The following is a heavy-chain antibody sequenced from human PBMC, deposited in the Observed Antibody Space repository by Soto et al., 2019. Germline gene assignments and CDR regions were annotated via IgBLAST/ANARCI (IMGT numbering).Heavy chain of an antibody. CDR2: INPSGDFT. CDR1: GYSFTTYY. J-gene: IGHJ4*02. Sequence: QVQLVQSGAEVKKPGASVRVSCKASGYSFTTYYMHWVRQIPGQGLEWMGKINPSGDFTTYAQRVQGRVTMTRDTSTTTVYMEVNGLTSEDTAIYYCARDPIGGGAPYYFDYWGQGSLVTVSS. D-gene: IGHD3-16*01. CDR3: ARDPIGGGAPYYFDY. V-gene: IGHV1-46*01.